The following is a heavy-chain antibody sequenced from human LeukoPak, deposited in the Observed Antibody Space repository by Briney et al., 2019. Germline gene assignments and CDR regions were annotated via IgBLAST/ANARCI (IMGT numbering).Heavy chain of an antibody. Sequence: PGGSLRLSCAASRFTFSSYSMNWVRQAPGKGLEWVSSISSSGNYIYYADSVKGRFTISRDNAKNSLYLQMNSLRAGDTAVYYCARDSIQQQLVLEDRGYPYYFEHWGQGTLVTVSS. CDR3: ARDSIQQQLVLEDRGYPYYFEH. CDR2: ISSSGNYI. J-gene: IGHJ4*02. D-gene: IGHD6-13*01. CDR1: RFTFSSYS. V-gene: IGHV3-21*01.